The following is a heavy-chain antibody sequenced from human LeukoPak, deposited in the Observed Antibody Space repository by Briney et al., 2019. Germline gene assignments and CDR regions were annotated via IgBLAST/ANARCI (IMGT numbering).Heavy chain of an antibody. J-gene: IGHJ4*02. CDR1: GGSISSSSYY. D-gene: IGHD3-16*01. CDR2: IYYSGST. V-gene: IGHV4-39*07. Sequence: SETLSLTCTVSGGSISSSSYYWGWIRQPPGKGLDWIGSIYYSGSTYYNPSLKSRVTISVDTSKNQFSLKLSSVTAADTAVYYCARRFRRSFDYWGQGTLVTVSS. CDR3: ARRFRRSFDY.